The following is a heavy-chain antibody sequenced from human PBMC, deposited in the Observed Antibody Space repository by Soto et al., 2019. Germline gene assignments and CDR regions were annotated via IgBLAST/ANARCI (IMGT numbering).Heavy chain of an antibody. J-gene: IGHJ4*02. CDR2: IFPLTDIP. CDR1: GGTFRNYP. CDR3: ARGPLVVLNYFES. V-gene: IGHV1-69*02. Sequence: QVQLVQSGTEVKKPGSSVKVSCKASGGTFRNYPINWVRQAPGQGLEWMGSIFPLTDIPDYAQNFQARLMISADKSTGTAYMELRSLTSDDTAMYFCARGPLVVLNYFESWGQGTLVTVSS.